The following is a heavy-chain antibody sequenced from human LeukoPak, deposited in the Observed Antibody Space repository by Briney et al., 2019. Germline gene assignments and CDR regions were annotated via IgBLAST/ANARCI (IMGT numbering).Heavy chain of an antibody. V-gene: IGHV5-51*01. Sequence: GESLKISCKGFGYSFTSYWIGWVRQMPGKGLEWMGIIYPGDSDTRYSPSFQGQVTISADKSISTAYLQWSSLKASDTAMYYCARPHDYGDYPEGYAFDIWGQGTMVTVSS. J-gene: IGHJ3*02. D-gene: IGHD4-17*01. CDR1: GYSFTSYW. CDR2: IYPGDSDT. CDR3: ARPHDYGDYPEGYAFDI.